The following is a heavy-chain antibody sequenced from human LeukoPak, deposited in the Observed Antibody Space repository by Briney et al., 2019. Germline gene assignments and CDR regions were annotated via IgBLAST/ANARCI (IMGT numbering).Heavy chain of an antibody. Sequence: QPGGSLRLSCAASGFTFSSYAMGWVRQAPGKGLEWVSAISGSGGSTYYADSVKGRFTISRDNSKNTLYLQMNSLRAEDTAVYYCAKARRRDGYNYFVYWGQGTLVTVSS. CDR2: ISGSGGST. CDR3: AKARRRDGYNYFVY. V-gene: IGHV3-23*01. D-gene: IGHD5-24*01. J-gene: IGHJ4*02. CDR1: GFTFSSYA.